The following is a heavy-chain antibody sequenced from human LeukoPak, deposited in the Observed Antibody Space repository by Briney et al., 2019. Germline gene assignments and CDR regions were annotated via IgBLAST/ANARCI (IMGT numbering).Heavy chain of an antibody. Sequence: GGSLRLSCAASGFTFSSYSMNWVRQAPGKGLEWVSYISSSSSTIYYADSVKGRFTISRDKAKNSLYLQMNSLRAEDTAVYYCARAFTPYSSSPLRAYYYGMDVWGQGTTVTVSS. J-gene: IGHJ6*02. CDR3: ARAFTPYSSSPLRAYYYGMDV. CDR2: ISSSSSTI. D-gene: IGHD6-13*01. V-gene: IGHV3-48*01. CDR1: GFTFSSYS.